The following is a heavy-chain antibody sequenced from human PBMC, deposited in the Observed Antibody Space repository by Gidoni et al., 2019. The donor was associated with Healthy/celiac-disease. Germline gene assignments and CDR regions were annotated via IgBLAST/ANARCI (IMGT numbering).Heavy chain of an antibody. CDR3: ARESTVTSPNPYYYYYGMDV. V-gene: IGHV4-31*03. CDR1: AGSISTGGYS. CDR2: IYYSGST. D-gene: IGHD4-17*01. Sequence: QVQLQESGPGLVKPSPTLSLTCTFSAGSISTGGYSWSWIRQHPGKGMEWIGYIYYSGSTYYNPSPKSRVTISVDTSKNQFSLKLSSVTAADTAVYYCARESTVTSPNPYYYYYGMDVWGQGTTVTVSS. J-gene: IGHJ6*02.